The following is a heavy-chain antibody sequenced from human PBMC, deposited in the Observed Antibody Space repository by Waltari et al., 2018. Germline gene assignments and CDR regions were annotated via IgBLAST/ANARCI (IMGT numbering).Heavy chain of an antibody. D-gene: IGHD1-1*01. CDR1: GYTFTSYG. Sequence: QVQLVQSGAEVKKPGASVKVSCKASGYTFTSYGISWVGQAPGQGLEWMGWISAYNGNTNYAQKLQGRVTMTTDTSTSTAYMELRSLRSDDTAVYYCARVGWKPRHDPRAPFDYWGQGTLVTVSS. J-gene: IGHJ4*02. V-gene: IGHV1-18*01. CDR2: ISAYNGNT. CDR3: ARVGWKPRHDPRAPFDY.